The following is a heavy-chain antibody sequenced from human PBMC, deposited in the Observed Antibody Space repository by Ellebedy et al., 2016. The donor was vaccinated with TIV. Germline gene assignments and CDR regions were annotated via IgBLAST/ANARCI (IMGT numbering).Heavy chain of an antibody. CDR2: IYYSGST. J-gene: IGHJ3*02. Sequence: SETLSLXXTVSGGSISSSSYYWGWIRQPPGKGLEWIGSIYYSGSTYYNPSLKSRVTISVDTSKNQFSLKLSSVTAADTAVYYCARQDWNDRIDAFDIWGQGTMVTVSS. CDR3: ARQDWNDRIDAFDI. CDR1: GGSISSSSYY. V-gene: IGHV4-39*01. D-gene: IGHD1-1*01.